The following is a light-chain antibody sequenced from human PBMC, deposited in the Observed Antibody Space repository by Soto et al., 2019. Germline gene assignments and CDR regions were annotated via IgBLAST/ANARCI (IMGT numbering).Light chain of an antibody. V-gene: IGLV2-14*01. CDR2: EVS. Sequence: SVLTQPASVSGSPGQSITISCTGTSSDVGGYNYVSWYQQQPGKAPKLMIYEVSNRPSGVSNRFSGSKSGNTASLAISGLQAEDEADYYCSSYTSSSTRVFGGGTKLTVL. J-gene: IGLJ3*02. CDR3: SSYTSSSTRV. CDR1: SSDVGGYNY.